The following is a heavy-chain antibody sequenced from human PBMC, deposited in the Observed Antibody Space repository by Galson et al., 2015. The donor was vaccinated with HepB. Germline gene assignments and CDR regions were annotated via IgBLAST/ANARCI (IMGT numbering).Heavy chain of an antibody. CDR2: IKQDGSEK. J-gene: IGHJ2*01. CDR3: AREGVGRSDWYFDL. D-gene: IGHD1-1*01. Sequence: SLRLSCAASGFTFSSYWMSWVRQAPGKGLEWVANIKQDGSEKYYVDSVKGRFTISRDNAKNSLYLQMNSLRAEDTAVYYCAREGVGRSDWYFDLWGRGTLVTVSS. V-gene: IGHV3-7*01. CDR1: GFTFSSYW.